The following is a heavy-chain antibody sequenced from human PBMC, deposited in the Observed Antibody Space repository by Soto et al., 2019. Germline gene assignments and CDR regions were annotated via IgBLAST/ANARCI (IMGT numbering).Heavy chain of an antibody. Sequence: QVQLQESGPGLVKPSETLSLTCTVSGGSISSYYWSWIRQPAGKGLEWIGRIYTSGSTNYNPSLKSRVTMSVDTSKNQFSLKLSSVTAADTAVYYCARDGVVSGATAKGWFDPWGQGTLVTVSS. CDR2: IYTSGST. J-gene: IGHJ5*02. CDR1: GGSISSYY. V-gene: IGHV4-4*07. CDR3: ARDGVVSGATAKGWFDP. D-gene: IGHD1-26*01.